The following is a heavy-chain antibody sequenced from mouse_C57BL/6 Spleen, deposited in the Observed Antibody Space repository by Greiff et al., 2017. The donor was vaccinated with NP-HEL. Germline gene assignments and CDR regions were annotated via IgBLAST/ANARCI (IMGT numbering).Heavy chain of an antibody. D-gene: IGHD1-1*01. V-gene: IGHV7-3*01. J-gene: IGHJ2*01. CDR2: IRNKANGYKK. CDR1: GFTFTDYY. Sequence: EVMLVESGGGLVQPGGSLSLSCAASGFTFTDYYMSWVRQPPGKALEWLGFIRNKANGYKKEYRASDKGRFTISRDNSQSILYLQMNALIAEDSATYYCARPSENYYYFDYWGQGTTLTVSS. CDR3: ARPSENYYYFDY.